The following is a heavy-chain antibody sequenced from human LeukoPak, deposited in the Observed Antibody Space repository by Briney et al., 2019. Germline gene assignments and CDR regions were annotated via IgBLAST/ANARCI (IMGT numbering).Heavy chain of an antibody. Sequence: GASVKVSCKASGYTFTNYDINWVRQAPGQGLEWMGWMNPNSGNTGYAQKFQGRVTMTRNTSTSTAYMKLSNLRSEDTALYYCARDIAGATKGGWFDTWGQGTPVTVSS. CDR1: GYTFTNYD. D-gene: IGHD1-26*01. CDR3: ARDIAGATKGGWFDT. V-gene: IGHV1-8*01. CDR2: MNPNSGNT. J-gene: IGHJ5*02.